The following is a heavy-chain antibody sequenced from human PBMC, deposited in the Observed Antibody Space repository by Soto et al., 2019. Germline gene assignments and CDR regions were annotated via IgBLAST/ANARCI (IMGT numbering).Heavy chain of an antibody. J-gene: IGHJ4*02. CDR2: VHSSGNT. Sequence: SETLSLTCTVSGGSISSYYWNWLRQSPGKGLEWIGYVHSSGNTDYNPSLKSRVTISLDTSKSQFSLKFTSVSAADPAVYYCARNFGYWGQGTRVNVS. CDR3: ARNFGY. CDR1: GGSISSYY. V-gene: IGHV4-59*01.